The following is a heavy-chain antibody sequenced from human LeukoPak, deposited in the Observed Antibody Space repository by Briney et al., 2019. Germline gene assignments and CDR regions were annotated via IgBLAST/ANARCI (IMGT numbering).Heavy chain of an antibody. CDR3: AKDTGDTYYYSMDV. D-gene: IGHD3-9*01. CDR2: ISWNSGSI. V-gene: IGHV3-9*01. CDR1: GFTFDDYA. J-gene: IGHJ6*02. Sequence: GGSLRLSCAASGFTFDDYAMHWVRQAPGKGLEWVSGISWNSGSIAYADSVKGRFTISRDNAKNSLYLQMNSLRAEDTALYYCAKDTGDTYYYSMDVWGQGTTVTVSS.